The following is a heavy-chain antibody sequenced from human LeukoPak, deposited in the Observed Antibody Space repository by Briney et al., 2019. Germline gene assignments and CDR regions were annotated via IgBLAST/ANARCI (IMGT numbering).Heavy chain of an antibody. Sequence: GGSLRLSCAASGFTFSSYSMNWVRQAPGKGLEWVSSISSSSSYIYYAGSVKGRFSISRDNSKNTLYLRMNSLRAEDTAVYYCAKDRCSNGIGCLYYYMDVWGKGTTVTISS. CDR1: GFTFSSYS. J-gene: IGHJ6*04. D-gene: IGHD2-8*01. CDR2: ISSSSSYI. V-gene: IGHV3-21*01. CDR3: AKDRCSNGIGCLYYYMDV.